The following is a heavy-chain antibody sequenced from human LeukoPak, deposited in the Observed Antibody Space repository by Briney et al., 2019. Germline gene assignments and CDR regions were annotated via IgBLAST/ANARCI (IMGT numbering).Heavy chain of an antibody. CDR1: GFTFSDYY. Sequence: PGGSLRLSCAASGFTFSDYYMSWIRQAPGKGLEWVSYISSSGSTIYYADSVKGRFTISRDNAKNTLYLQMNSLRAEDTAVYYCARAPTRYYYDSSGYYHPYWFDPWGQGTLVTVSS. V-gene: IGHV3-11*04. D-gene: IGHD3-22*01. CDR3: ARAPTRYYYDSSGYYHPYWFDP. CDR2: ISSSGSTI. J-gene: IGHJ5*02.